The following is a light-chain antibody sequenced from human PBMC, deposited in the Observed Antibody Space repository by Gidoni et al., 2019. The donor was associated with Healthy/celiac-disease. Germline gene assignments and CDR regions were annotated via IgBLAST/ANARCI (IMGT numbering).Light chain of an antibody. J-gene: IGKJ1*01. CDR3: QQYNIMTRT. Sequence: DIQMTQSPSTLSASVGDRVTITCRASQSISSWLAWYQQKPGKAPKLLIYKASSLESGVPSRFSGSGSGTEFTLTISSLQPDDFATYYCQQYNIMTRTFXXXTKVEIK. CDR1: QSISSW. V-gene: IGKV1-5*03. CDR2: KAS.